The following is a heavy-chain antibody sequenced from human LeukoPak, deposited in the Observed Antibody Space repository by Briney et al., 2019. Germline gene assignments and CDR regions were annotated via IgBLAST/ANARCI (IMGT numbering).Heavy chain of an antibody. V-gene: IGHV4-59*08. J-gene: IGHJ4*02. CDR2: ISYSGST. CDR3: ARHLTDIVVVPAALDFDY. CDR1: GGSINSYY. Sequence: PSETLSLTCTVSGGSINSYYWSWIRQPPEKGLDWIGYISYSGSTNYNPSLRSRVTLSVDMSKNQFSLKLSSVTAADTAVYYCARHLTDIVVVPAALDFDYWGQGTLVTVSS. D-gene: IGHD2-2*01.